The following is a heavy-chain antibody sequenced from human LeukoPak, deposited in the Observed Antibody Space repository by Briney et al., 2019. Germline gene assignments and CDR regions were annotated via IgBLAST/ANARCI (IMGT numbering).Heavy chain of an antibody. J-gene: IGHJ4*02. CDR3: ARVGTSGTFDY. D-gene: IGHD1-14*01. CDR1: GFTVSSSY. Sequence: GGSLRLSCAASGFTVSSSYMSWVRQAPGKGLEWVSVIYSGGTTSYADSVKGRFTISRDNSKNTLYLQMNSLRVEDTAVYYCARVGTSGTFDYWGQGTLVTVSS. V-gene: IGHV3-66*01. CDR2: IYSGGTT.